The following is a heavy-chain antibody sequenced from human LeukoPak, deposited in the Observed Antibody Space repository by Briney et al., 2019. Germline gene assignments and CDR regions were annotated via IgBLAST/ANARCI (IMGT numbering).Heavy chain of an antibody. CDR1: GYTFTSYG. CDR3: ARDPDHDDAFDI. CDR2: ISACNGNT. Sequence: ASVKVSCKASGYTFTSYGISWVRQAPGQGLEWMGWISACNGNTNYAQNLQGRVTMTTDTSTTTAYMELRSLRSDDTAMYYCARDPDHDDAFDIWGQGTMVTVSS. J-gene: IGHJ3*02. V-gene: IGHV1-18*01.